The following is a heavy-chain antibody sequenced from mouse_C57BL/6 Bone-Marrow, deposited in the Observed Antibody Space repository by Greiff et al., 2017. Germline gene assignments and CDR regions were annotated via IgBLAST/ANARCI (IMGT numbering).Heavy chain of an antibody. CDR3: AKRATVVATDYAMDY. J-gene: IGHJ4*01. Sequence: VKLQESGPGLVAPSQSLSITCTVSGFSLTSYGVDWVRQPPGKGLEWLGVIWGGGSTNYNSALMSRLSISKDNSKSQVFLKMNSLQTDDTAMYYCAKRATVVATDYAMDYWGQGTSVTVSS. CDR1: GFSLTSYG. V-gene: IGHV2-9*01. D-gene: IGHD1-1*01. CDR2: IWGGGST.